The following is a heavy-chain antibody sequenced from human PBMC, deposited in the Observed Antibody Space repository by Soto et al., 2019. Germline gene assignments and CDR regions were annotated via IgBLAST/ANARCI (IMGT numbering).Heavy chain of an antibody. CDR2: ISGYNGNT. J-gene: IGHJ4*02. D-gene: IGHD3-9*01. CDR3: ARDTDVFTGDYFDY. V-gene: IGHV1-18*01. CDR1: GYIFVNYG. Sequence: QVQLVQSEAEVKKPGASVKVSCRASGYIFVNYGISWVRQAPGQGLEWMGWISGYNGNTKYAQEFQGRVTLTRDTSTSTADMELGSLRSDDTAVYYCARDTDVFTGDYFDYWGQGTLVTVSS.